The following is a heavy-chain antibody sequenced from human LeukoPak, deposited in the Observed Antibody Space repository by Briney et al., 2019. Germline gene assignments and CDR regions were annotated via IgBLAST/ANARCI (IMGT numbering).Heavy chain of an antibody. Sequence: ASVKVSCKASGGTFSSYAISWVRQAPGQGLEWMGGIIPIFGTANYAQKFQGRVTITADESTSTAYMELSSLRSEDTAVYYCARDLSAYCGGACYSNWFDPWGQGTLVTVSS. CDR1: GGTFSSYA. CDR3: ARDLSAYCGGACYSNWFDP. V-gene: IGHV1-69*01. CDR2: IIPIFGTA. J-gene: IGHJ5*02. D-gene: IGHD2-21*02.